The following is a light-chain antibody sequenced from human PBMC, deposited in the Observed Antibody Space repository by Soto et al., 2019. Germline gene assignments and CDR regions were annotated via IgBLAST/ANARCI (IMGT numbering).Light chain of an antibody. CDR2: TTS. J-gene: IGKJ1*01. CDR3: QQGFSRPRT. CDR1: QSIRSD. Sequence: DIQMTQSPSSLSASVGDRVTITCRASQSIRSDLNWYQQRPGKAPKLLIYTTSNLESGVPSRFSGSGSGTDFTLTISNLQPEDFVTYFCQQGFSRPRTFGLGTTVEVK. V-gene: IGKV1-39*01.